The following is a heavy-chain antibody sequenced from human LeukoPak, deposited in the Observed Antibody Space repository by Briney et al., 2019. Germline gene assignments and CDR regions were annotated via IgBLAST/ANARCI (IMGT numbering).Heavy chain of an antibody. CDR1: GFSFSTQR. CDR2: INIDERIT. V-gene: IGHV3-74*01. Sequence: QPGGSLRLSCVASGFSFSTQRMHWVRRAPGKGLVWVSYINIDERITGYADSVKGRFTISRDNGKNTLYLQMSSLRVEDTAIYYCFREGGDWGQGTLVTVSS. CDR3: FREGGD. J-gene: IGHJ4*02. D-gene: IGHD3-10*01.